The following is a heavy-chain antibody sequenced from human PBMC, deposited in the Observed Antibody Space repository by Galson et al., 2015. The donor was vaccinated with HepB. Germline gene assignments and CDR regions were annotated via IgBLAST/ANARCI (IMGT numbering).Heavy chain of an antibody. Sequence: SLRLSCAASKFNVTSNHMTWVRQVPGKGLEWVAIIYRSDATFYADSVRGRFTISRDDSKNTVYLQMNSLRVDDTAVYYCARGRETSGRNYFDAYFDYWGQGTLVAVSS. CDR1: KFNVTSNH. V-gene: IGHV3-53*01. D-gene: IGHD3-9*01. CDR3: ARGRETSGRNYFDAYFDY. CDR2: IYRSDAT. J-gene: IGHJ4*02.